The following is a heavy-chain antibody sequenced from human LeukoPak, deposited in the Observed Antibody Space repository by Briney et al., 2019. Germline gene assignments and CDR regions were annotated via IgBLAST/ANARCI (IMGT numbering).Heavy chain of an antibody. CDR2: ITQDGSEK. V-gene: IGHV3-7*01. D-gene: IGHD6-13*01. J-gene: IGHJ4*02. CDR1: GFTFSSYW. Sequence: GGSLRLSCAASGFTFSSYWMSWVRQAPGKGLEWVANITQDGSEKYYVDSVKGRFTISRDNAKTSLYLQMNSLRAEDTAVYYCARLRSWYRSVFDYWGQGTLVTVSS. CDR3: ARLRSWYRSVFDY.